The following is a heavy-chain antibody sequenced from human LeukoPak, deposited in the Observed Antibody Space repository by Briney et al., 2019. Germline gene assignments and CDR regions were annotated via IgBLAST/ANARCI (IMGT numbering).Heavy chain of an antibody. CDR3: ARVVVEDYDFWSGYYRERCFDY. CDR1: GGSFSGYY. D-gene: IGHD3-3*01. V-gene: IGHV4-34*09. CDR2: INHSGST. Sequence: SETLSLTCAVYGGSFSGYYWSWIRQPPGKGLEWIGEINHSGSTNYNPSLKSRVTISVDTSKNQFSLKLSSVTAADTAVYYCARVVVEDYDFWSGYYRERCFDYWGQGTLVTVSS. J-gene: IGHJ4*02.